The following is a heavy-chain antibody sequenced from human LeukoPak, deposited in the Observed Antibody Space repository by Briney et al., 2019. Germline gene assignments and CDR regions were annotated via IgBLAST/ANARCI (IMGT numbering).Heavy chain of an antibody. J-gene: IGHJ4*02. CDR1: GLTFTSYW. Sequence: GGSLRLSCAASGLTFTSYWMHWVRQAPGKGPVWVSRINSDGRSTTYADSVKGRFTISRDNAKNTLYLQMSSLRAEDTAVYYCATFYGYSNTWYYPYFDNWGQGTLVTVSS. CDR3: ATFYGYSNTWYYPYFDN. V-gene: IGHV3-74*03. CDR2: INSDGRST. D-gene: IGHD6-13*01.